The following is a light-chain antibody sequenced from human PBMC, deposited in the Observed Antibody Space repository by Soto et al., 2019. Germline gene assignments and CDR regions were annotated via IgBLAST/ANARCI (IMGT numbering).Light chain of an antibody. CDR3: QHYNSYSEA. J-gene: IGKJ1*01. Sequence: DIQMTQSPSTLSGSVGDRVTITCRASQTISSWLAWYQQKPGKAPKLLIYKASTFKSGVPSRFNGSGSGTEVTLTISSLQPDDFATYYCQHYNSYSEAFGQGTKVELQ. V-gene: IGKV1-5*03. CDR1: QTISSW. CDR2: KAS.